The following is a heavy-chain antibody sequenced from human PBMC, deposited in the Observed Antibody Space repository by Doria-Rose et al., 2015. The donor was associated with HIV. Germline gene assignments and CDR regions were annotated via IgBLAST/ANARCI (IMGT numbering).Heavy chain of an antibody. Sequence: QVTLKESGPVLVKPTETLMLTCTISGASLSSPGMGVSWIRQPPGKALEWLANIFSDDERSYKTSLRSRLTISRGTSKSQVVLTMTDMDPVDTATYYCARIKSSRWYHKYYFDFWGQGTLVIVSA. CDR3: ARIKSSRWYHKYYFDF. D-gene: IGHD6-13*01. CDR1: GASLSSPGMG. CDR2: IFSDDER. V-gene: IGHV2-26*03. J-gene: IGHJ4*02.